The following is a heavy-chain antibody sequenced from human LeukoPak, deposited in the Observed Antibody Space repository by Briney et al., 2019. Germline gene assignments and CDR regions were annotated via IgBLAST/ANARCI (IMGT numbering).Heavy chain of an antibody. J-gene: IGHJ4*02. CDR1: GFTFSTYG. V-gene: IGHV3-33*08. CDR2: IWYDGSNK. D-gene: IGHD3-10*01. Sequence: GGSLRLSCAASGFTFSTYGMHWVRQAPGKGLEWVAVIWYDGSNKYYADSVKGRFTISRDNSKNTLYLQMNSLGAEDTAVYYCARNYGSGSYYPFDYWGQGTLVTVSS. CDR3: ARNYGSGSYYPFDY.